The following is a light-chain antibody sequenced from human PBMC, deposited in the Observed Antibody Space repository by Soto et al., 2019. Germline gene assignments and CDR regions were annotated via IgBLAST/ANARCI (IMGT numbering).Light chain of an antibody. J-gene: IGLJ1*01. Sequence: QSALAQPASVSGSPGQSITISCTGTSXDVGGYNYVSWYQQHPGKAPKLMIYEVSNRPPGVSNRFSGSKSGNTASLTISGLQAEDEADYYCSSYTSSSTPYVFGTGTKVTVL. CDR2: EVS. CDR3: SSYTSSSTPYV. CDR1: SXDVGGYNY. V-gene: IGLV2-14*01.